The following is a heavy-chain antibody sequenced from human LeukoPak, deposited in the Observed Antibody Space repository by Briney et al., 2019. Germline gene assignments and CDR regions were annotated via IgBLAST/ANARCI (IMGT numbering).Heavy chain of an antibody. CDR1: GFTFSSYS. D-gene: IGHD2-2*01. Sequence: GGSLRLSCAASGFTFSSYSMNWVRQAPGKGLEWVSYISSSSSTIYYADSVKGRFAISRDNAKNSLYLQMNSLRAEDTAVYYCARIYCSSTSCYGTRAGWFDPWGQGTLVTVSS. V-gene: IGHV3-48*04. J-gene: IGHJ5*02. CDR3: ARIYCSSTSCYGTRAGWFDP. CDR2: ISSSSSTI.